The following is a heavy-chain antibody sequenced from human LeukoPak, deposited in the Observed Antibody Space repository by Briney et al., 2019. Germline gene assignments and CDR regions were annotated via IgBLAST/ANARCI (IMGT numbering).Heavy chain of an antibody. CDR3: ARHDRAEAGMMSLDY. J-gene: IGHJ4*02. CDR1: GGSISSGGYY. Sequence: SETLSLTCTVSGGSISSGGYYWSWIRQPAGKGLEWIGRIYTSGSTNYNPSLKSRVTISVDTSKNQFSLKLSSVTAADTAVYYCARHDRAEAGMMSLDYWGQGTLVTVSS. CDR2: IYTSGST. V-gene: IGHV4-61*02. D-gene: IGHD6-19*01.